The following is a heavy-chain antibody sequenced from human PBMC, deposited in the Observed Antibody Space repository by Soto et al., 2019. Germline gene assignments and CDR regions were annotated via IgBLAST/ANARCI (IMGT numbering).Heavy chain of an antibody. D-gene: IGHD2-15*01. V-gene: IGHV4-30-2*01. CDR3: AREVVAATNWFDP. CDR1: GGSISSGGYS. CDR2: IYHSGST. J-gene: IGHJ5*02. Sequence: SETLSLTCAVSGGSISSGGYSWSWIRRPPGKGLEWIGYIYHSGSTYYNPSLKSRVTISVDRSKNQFSLKLSSVTAADTAVYYCAREVVAATNWFDPWGQGTLVTVSS.